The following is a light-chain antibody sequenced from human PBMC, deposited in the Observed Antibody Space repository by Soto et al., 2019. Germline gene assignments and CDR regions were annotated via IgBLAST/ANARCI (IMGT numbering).Light chain of an antibody. CDR2: HAS. CDR3: QQYNSYS. CDR1: QSISNW. Sequence: DIHMSQTPSTLPASVEDRVTIICRASQSISNWLAWYQQKPGTAPKVLIYHASNLQSGVPSRFSGSGSGTEFTLTFSSLQPDDFATYYCQQYNSYSFGQGTKVDI. J-gene: IGKJ1*01. V-gene: IGKV1-5*02.